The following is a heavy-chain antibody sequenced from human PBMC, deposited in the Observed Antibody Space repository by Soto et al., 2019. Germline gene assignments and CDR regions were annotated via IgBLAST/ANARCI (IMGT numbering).Heavy chain of an antibody. V-gene: IGHV4-31*03. CDR1: GVSISRHHHN. J-gene: IGHJ4*02. D-gene: IGHD1-1*01. Sequence: QVQLQESGPGLVEPSQTLSLTCTVSGVSISRHHHNWSWIRQYPGKGLEWFGFIHYSGTTYYNPSLKSSVASSVDTPRNDFSLRLSSVTAADTAVSDCTTGGDASTTGYWGQGTLVTVSS. CDR3: TTGGDASTTGY. CDR2: IHYSGTT.